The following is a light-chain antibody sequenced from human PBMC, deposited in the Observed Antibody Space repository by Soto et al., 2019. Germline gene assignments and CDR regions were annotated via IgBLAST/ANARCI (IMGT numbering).Light chain of an antibody. Sequence: QSVLTQPPSVSGSPGQSVTISCTGTNSDVGSYNHVSWYRQPPGTAPKLMIYEVSNRPSGVPDRFSGSRSGNTASLTISGLQAEDEADYYCSSYTSSSTYVFGTGTQLTVL. V-gene: IGLV2-18*02. CDR1: NSDVGSYNH. CDR2: EVS. CDR3: SSYTSSSTYV. J-gene: IGLJ1*01.